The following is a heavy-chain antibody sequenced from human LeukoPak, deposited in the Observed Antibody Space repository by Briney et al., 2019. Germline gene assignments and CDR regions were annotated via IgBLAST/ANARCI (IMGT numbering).Heavy chain of an antibody. CDR1: GGSFSGYY. Sequence: SETLSLTCAVYGGSFSGYYWSWIRQPPGKGLEWIGEINHSGSTNYNPYLKSRVTISVDASKNQFFLRLSSVTAADTAVYYCARCQTVVIDYYYYGMDVWGQGTTVTVSS. V-gene: IGHV4-34*01. CDR3: ARCQTVVIDYYYYGMDV. CDR2: INHSGST. J-gene: IGHJ6*02. D-gene: IGHD3-22*01.